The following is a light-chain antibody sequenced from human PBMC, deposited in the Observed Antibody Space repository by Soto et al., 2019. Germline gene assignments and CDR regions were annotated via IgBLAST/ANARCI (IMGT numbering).Light chain of an antibody. CDR2: DAS. V-gene: IGKV3-11*01. Sequence: EIVLIQSPATLSLSPVERATLSCRASRSVSSYLAWYQQKPGQAPRLLIYDASTRATGIPARFSGSGSGTDFTLTITSLEPEDFAVYYCQQRSNWPPTFGQGTKVDIK. CDR1: RSVSSY. CDR3: QQRSNWPPT. J-gene: IGKJ1*01.